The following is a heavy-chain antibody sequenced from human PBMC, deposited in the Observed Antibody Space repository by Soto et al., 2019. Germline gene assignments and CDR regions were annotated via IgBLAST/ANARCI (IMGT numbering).Heavy chain of an antibody. CDR3: ARPRGYCSGGSCFPPDY. D-gene: IGHD2-15*01. J-gene: IGHJ4*02. CDR2: IRGDGNEN. V-gene: IGHV3-7*01. CDR1: GFTFSSYW. Sequence: EVQLVESGGGLVQPGGSLRLSCAASGFTFSSYWMSWFRQAPGKGLEWVADIRGDGNENYHLDSVRGRFTISRDNSKNSLYLQMNSLRVEDTALYYCARPRGYCSGGSCFPPDYWGQGTLVTVSS.